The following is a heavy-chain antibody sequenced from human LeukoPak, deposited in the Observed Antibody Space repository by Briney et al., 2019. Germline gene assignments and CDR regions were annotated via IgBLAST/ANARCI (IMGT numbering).Heavy chain of an antibody. V-gene: IGHV3-33*01. J-gene: IGHJ6*02. CDR3: ARDTRSLGSGTYYLFYYGMDV. CDR2: IWYDGSNK. Sequence: GGSLRLSCAASGFTFNNYGMHWVRQAPGKGLEWVAVIWYDGSNKYYADSVKGRFTISRDNSKSTLYLQMNSLRAEDTAVYYCARDTRSLGSGTYYLFYYGMDVWGQGTLVTVSS. CDR1: GFTFNNYG. D-gene: IGHD3-10*01.